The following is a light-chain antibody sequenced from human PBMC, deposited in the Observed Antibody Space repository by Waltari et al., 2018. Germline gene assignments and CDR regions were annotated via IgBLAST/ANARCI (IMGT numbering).Light chain of an antibody. CDR1: SRSVGRYNY. CDR2: DVS. V-gene: IGLV2-14*01. J-gene: IGLJ3*02. Sequence: QSALTQPASVSGSPGQSIHISCPGTSRSVGRYNYIPVYQQQSGNAPKLVIYDVSSRPSGVSDRFSGSKSGNTASLTISRLQAEDEADYFCGSYRSGSILVFGGGTTLTVL. CDR3: GSYRSGSILV.